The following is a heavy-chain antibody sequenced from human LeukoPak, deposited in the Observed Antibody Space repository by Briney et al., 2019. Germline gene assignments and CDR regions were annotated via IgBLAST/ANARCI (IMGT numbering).Heavy chain of an antibody. V-gene: IGHV4-34*01. CDR3: ARARYCSGGSCKYFDY. Sequence: PSETLSLTRAVYGGSFSGDYWSWIRQPPGKGLEWIGEINHSGSTNYNPSLKSRVTISVDTSKKQVSLKLSSVTAADTAVYYCARARYCSGGSCKYFDYWGQGTLVTVSS. CDR1: GGSFSGDY. D-gene: IGHD2-15*01. CDR2: INHSGST. J-gene: IGHJ4*02.